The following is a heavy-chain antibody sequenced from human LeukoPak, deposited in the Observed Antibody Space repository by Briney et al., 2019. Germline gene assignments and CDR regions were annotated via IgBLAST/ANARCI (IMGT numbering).Heavy chain of an antibody. Sequence: GGSLRLSCAAYGLSFSDYYMSWTRQAPGKGLEWVSHISGSSGYTNYADSVKGRFTISRDNAKNSLHLQMNSLRAEDTAVYYCARARGNYVYYPFDYWGQGALVTVSS. CDR3: ARARGNYVYYPFDY. D-gene: IGHD4-17*01. J-gene: IGHJ4*02. CDR2: ISGSSGYT. V-gene: IGHV3-11*05. CDR1: GLSFSDYY.